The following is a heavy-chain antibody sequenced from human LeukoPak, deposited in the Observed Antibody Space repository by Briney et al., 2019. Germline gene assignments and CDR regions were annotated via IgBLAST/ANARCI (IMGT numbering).Heavy chain of an antibody. Sequence: SETLSLTCTVSGGSISCSSYYWGWIRQPPGKGLEWIGSIYYSGSTYYNPSLKSRVTISVDTSKNQFSLKLSSVTAADTAVYYCARDWALSNWFDPWGQGTLVTVSS. V-gene: IGHV4-39*07. D-gene: IGHD3-16*01. CDR3: ARDWALSNWFDP. J-gene: IGHJ5*02. CDR1: GGSISCSSYY. CDR2: IYYSGST.